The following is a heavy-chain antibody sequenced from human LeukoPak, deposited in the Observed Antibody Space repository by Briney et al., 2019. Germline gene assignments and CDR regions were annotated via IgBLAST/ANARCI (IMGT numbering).Heavy chain of an antibody. V-gene: IGHV3-23*01. CDR3: AKLKQWQPQRYFFEY. Sequence: GGSLRLSCAASGXTFSSYAMSWVRQAPGKGPEWVSTFSGTSSNSYADAVKGRVTISRDNSKNTLYLQMNSLRAEDTAVYYCAKLKQWQPQRYFFEYWGQGALVTVAS. D-gene: IGHD6-19*01. J-gene: IGHJ4*02. CDR2: FSGTSSN. CDR1: GXTFSSYA.